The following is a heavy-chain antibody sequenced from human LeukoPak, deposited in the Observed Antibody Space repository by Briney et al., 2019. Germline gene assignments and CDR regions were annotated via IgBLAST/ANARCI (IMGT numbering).Heavy chain of an antibody. J-gene: IGHJ4*02. CDR2: ISGSGGST. CDR1: GFTFSNYA. CDR3: AKDMGARVVSAAIPVSPFDY. V-gene: IGHV3-23*01. Sequence: GSLRLSCAASGFTFSNYAMSWVRPAPGKGLEWVSAISGSGGSTYYADSVKGRFTISRDNSKNTVYLQMNSLRAEDTAVYNCAKDMGARVVSAAIPVSPFDYWGQGTLVTVSS. D-gene: IGHD2-2*01.